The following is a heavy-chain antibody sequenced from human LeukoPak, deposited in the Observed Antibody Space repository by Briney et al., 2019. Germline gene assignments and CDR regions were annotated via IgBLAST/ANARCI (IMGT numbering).Heavy chain of an antibody. Sequence: SETLSLTCTVSGGSISSYYWSWIRQPPGKGLEWIGYIYYSGSTNYNPSLKSRVTISVDTSKNQFSLKLSSVTAADTAVYYCARIRGGIMESYFDYWGQGTLVTVSS. CDR3: ARIRGGIMESYFDY. CDR2: IYYSGST. J-gene: IGHJ4*02. D-gene: IGHD3-10*01. V-gene: IGHV4-59*01. CDR1: GGSISSYY.